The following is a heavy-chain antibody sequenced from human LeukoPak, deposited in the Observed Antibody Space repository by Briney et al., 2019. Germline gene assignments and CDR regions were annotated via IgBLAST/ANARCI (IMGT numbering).Heavy chain of an antibody. J-gene: IGHJ4*02. V-gene: IGHV3-30*02. D-gene: IGHD2-15*01. CDR1: GFTFSTCG. CDR3: AKWWKSPPLDY. Sequence: GGSLRLSCAASGFTFSTCGMHWVRQAPGKGLEWVAFVRYDGGNKYYADSVKGRFTISRGNSKNTLYLQMNSLRAEDTAVYYCAKWWKSPPLDYWGQGTLVTVSS. CDR2: VRYDGGNK.